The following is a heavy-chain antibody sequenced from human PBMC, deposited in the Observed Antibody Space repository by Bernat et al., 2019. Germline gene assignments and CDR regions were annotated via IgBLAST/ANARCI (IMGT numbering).Heavy chain of an antibody. CDR1: GFTFSDYY. V-gene: IGHV3-11*05. Sequence: QVQLVESGGGLVKPGGSLRLSCAASGFTFSDYYMSWIRQAPGKGLDWVSSISSSSSYTYYADSVKGRFTISRDNAKNTLYLQMNSLRAEDTAVYYCARGTASSARWMDVWGKGTTVTVSS. CDR2: ISSSSSYT. J-gene: IGHJ6*04. CDR3: ARGTASSARWMDV.